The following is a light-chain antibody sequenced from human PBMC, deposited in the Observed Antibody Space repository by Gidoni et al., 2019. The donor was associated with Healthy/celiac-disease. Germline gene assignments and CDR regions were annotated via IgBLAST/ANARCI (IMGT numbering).Light chain of an antibody. CDR2: KDI. Sequence: SYELTQPPSVSVPPGQAARNTCSGDALPKQYAYWYQQKPGQATVLVIYKDIERPSGIPERFSGSSSGTTVTLTISGIQSEYEADYYCQSADSSGTYVVFGGGTKLTVL. J-gene: IGLJ2*01. CDR1: ALPKQY. V-gene: IGLV3-25*03. CDR3: QSADSSGTYVV.